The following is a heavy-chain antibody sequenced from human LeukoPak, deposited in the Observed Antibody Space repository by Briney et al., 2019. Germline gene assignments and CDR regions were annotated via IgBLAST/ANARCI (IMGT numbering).Heavy chain of an antibody. V-gene: IGHV1-18*01. CDR2: ISIYDGKT. CDR1: GYTFTSYG. CDR3: ARGVRENRSWYTVHFDY. Sequence: ASVKVSCKASGYTFTSYGISWVRQAPGQGLEWMGWISIYDGKTFYAQKFQGRVTMTTDTSTSTAYMELRSLRSDDTAVYYCARGVRENRSWYTVHFDYWGQGTLVTVSP. D-gene: IGHD2-2*02. J-gene: IGHJ4*02.